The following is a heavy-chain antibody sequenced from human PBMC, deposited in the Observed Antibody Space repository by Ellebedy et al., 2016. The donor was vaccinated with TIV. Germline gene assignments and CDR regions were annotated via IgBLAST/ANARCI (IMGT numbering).Heavy chain of an antibody. J-gene: IGHJ4*02. V-gene: IGHV5-51*01. CDR1: GYSFTSYW. Sequence: GESLKISCKGSGYSFTSYWIGWVRQMPGKGLEWMGIIFPYDSDTRYSPSFQGQVTISADKSISTAYMQWSSLRASDTAMYYCARSTDYGLSLVDSWGQGTLVTVSS. CDR3: ARSTDYGLSLVDS. CDR2: IFPYDSDT. D-gene: IGHD4/OR15-4a*01.